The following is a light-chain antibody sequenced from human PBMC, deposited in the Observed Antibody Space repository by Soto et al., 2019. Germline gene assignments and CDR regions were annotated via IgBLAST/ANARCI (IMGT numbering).Light chain of an antibody. Sequence: QSVLTQPASVSGSPGQSITISCTGTGSDVGGYNYVSWYQQHPDKAPKLMIYDVSNRPSGVSNRFSGSKSGNTASLTISGLQAEDEADYFCSSYTSSSTYVFGNGTKVTVL. J-gene: IGLJ1*01. V-gene: IGLV2-14*03. CDR2: DVS. CDR1: GSDVGGYNY. CDR3: SSYTSSSTYV.